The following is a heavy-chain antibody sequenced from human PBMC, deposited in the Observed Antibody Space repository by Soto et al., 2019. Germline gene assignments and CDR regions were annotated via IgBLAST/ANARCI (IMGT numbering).Heavy chain of an antibody. D-gene: IGHD3-16*02. CDR3: ARENMITFGGVIVGGMDV. Sequence: GGSLRLSCAASGFTFSSYAMHWVRQAPGKGLEWVAVISYDGSNKYYADSVKGRFTISRDNSKNTLYLQMNSLRAEDTAVYYCARENMITFGGVIVGGMDVWGQGTTVTVSS. J-gene: IGHJ6*02. CDR1: GFTFSSYA. V-gene: IGHV3-30-3*01. CDR2: ISYDGSNK.